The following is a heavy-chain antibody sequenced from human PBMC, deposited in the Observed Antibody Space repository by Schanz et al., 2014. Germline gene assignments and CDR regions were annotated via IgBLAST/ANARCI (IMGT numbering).Heavy chain of an antibody. V-gene: IGHV3-23*04. CDR3: AKNRTGHHITGRPGWSDGMDV. Sequence: EVHLVESGGGLGQRGGSLIVSCEGSGFTFNSYSMNWVRQAPGKGLEWVSTITSNGGGTYYADSVKGRFTISRDNAKNTLYLQMNSLRVEDKTEYYCAKNRTGHHITGRPGWSDGMDVGGQGTAVTVSS. CDR2: ITSNGGGT. J-gene: IGHJ6*02. D-gene: IGHD6-6*01. CDR1: GFTFNSYS.